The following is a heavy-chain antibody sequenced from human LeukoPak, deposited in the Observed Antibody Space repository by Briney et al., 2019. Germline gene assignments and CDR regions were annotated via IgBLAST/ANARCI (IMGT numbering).Heavy chain of an antibody. CDR3: AREGDYYDSSGYYPQLLDY. CDR1: GLTFSSYS. J-gene: IGHJ4*02. V-gene: IGHV3-21*01. Sequence: GGSLRLSCAASGLTFSSYSMNWVRQAPGKGLEWVSSISSSSSYIYYADSVKGRFTISRDNAKNSLYLQMNSLRAEDTAVYYCAREGDYYDSSGYYPQLLDYWGQGTLVTVSS. CDR2: ISSSSSYI. D-gene: IGHD3-22*01.